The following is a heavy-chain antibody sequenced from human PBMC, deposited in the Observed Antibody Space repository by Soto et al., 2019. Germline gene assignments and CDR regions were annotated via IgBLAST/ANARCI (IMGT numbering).Heavy chain of an antibody. D-gene: IGHD3-16*01. V-gene: IGHV1-69*12. CDR2: IIPIFGTV. CDR3: ARGNHRGLKLWYFDL. J-gene: IGHJ2*01. Sequence: QVQLVQSGAEVKKPGSSVKVSCKASGGTFSNYPISWVRQAPGQGLEWMGGIIPIFGTVNYAQKFQGRVTITADESTSTAYMELSSLRSEGTAVYYCARGNHRGLKLWYFDLWGRGTLVTVSS. CDR1: GGTFSNYP.